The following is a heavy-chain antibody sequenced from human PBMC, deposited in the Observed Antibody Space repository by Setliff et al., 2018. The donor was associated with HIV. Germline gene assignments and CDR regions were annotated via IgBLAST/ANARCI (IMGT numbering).Heavy chain of an antibody. CDR3: APIRDGYNYFFDQ. V-gene: IGHV3-23*01. Sequence: GGSLRLSCAASGFTFSAYVMSWIRQAPGKGPEWVSAISARSDYTYAADSMKGRFTISRDNSKNTLYLQMNSLRAEDTAIYYCAPIRDGYNYFFDQWGQGTLVTV. CDR2: ISARSDYT. CDR1: GFTFSAYV. D-gene: IGHD5-12*01. J-gene: IGHJ4*02.